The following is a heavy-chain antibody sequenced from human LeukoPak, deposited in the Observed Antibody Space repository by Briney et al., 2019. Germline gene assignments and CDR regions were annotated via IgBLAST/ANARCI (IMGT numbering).Heavy chain of an antibody. D-gene: IGHD3-22*01. CDR1: GGSISRYY. CDR2: IYYSGST. Sequence: ETLSLTCTVSGGSISRYYWSWIRQPPGKGLEWIGYIYYSGSTNYHPSLKSRVTISVDTAKNQFSLKLSSVTAVDTAVYYCARCYCDSPQTNWFDPWRQGTVVTVSS. V-gene: IGHV4-59*01. CDR3: ARCYCDSPQTNWFDP. J-gene: IGHJ5*02.